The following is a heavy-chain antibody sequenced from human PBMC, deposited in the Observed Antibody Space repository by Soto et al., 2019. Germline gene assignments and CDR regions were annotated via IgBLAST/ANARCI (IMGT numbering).Heavy chain of an antibody. CDR1: GVTFRNFG. V-gene: IGHV3-33*06. Sequence: PVVSLRHSCAASGVTFRNFGMHWVLQAPGKVLEWVTNIWLDGANRGYADSVKGRFTISRDNSKNTLYLQMNSLRAEDTAVYYCAKNPGYYYDSTGYHFDYWGQGTLVTVSS. J-gene: IGHJ4*02. D-gene: IGHD3-22*01. CDR2: IWLDGANR. CDR3: AKNPGYYYDSTGYHFDY.